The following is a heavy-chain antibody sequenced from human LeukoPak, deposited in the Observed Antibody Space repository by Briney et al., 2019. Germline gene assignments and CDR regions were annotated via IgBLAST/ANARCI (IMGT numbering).Heavy chain of an antibody. CDR3: ARDFSIAVTFDY. Sequence: ASVKVSCKASGHTFTGYYIHRVRQAPGQGLEWMGWISPNNGGTEYAQKFQGRVTMTRDTSSDTAYMELSRLISDDTAVYYCARDFSIAVTFDYWGQGTLVTVSS. CDR1: GHTFTGYY. J-gene: IGHJ4*02. V-gene: IGHV1-2*02. D-gene: IGHD6-19*01. CDR2: ISPNNGGT.